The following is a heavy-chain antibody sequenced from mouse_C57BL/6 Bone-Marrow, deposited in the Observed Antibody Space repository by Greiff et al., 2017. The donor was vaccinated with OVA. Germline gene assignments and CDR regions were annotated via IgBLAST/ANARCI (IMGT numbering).Heavy chain of an antibody. CDR3: ARRNYGSSYGLAY. J-gene: IGHJ3*01. D-gene: IGHD1-1*01. CDR2: IVPSDSYT. CDR1: GYTFTSYW. V-gene: IGHV1-50*01. Sequence: VQLQQPGAELVKPGASVKLSCKASGYTFTSYWMQWVKQRPGQGLEWIGEIVPSDSYTNYNQKFKGKATLTVDTSSSPAYMQLSSLTSEDSAVYYGARRNYGSSYGLAYWGQGTLVTVSA.